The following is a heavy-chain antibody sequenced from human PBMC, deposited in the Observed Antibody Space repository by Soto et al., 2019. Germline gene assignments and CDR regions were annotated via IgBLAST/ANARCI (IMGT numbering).Heavy chain of an antibody. J-gene: IGHJ4*02. V-gene: IGHV3-21*01. CDR1: GFTFRGYN. CDR3: ATIRRDSAWPDY. Sequence: PGGSLRLSCAASGFTFRGYNFNWVRQAPGKGLEWVSSIDLSGAYTYYADSVTGRFTISRDDAANSLYLQMNSLRVEDTAVYFCATIRRDSAWPDYWGQGTQVTVSS. CDR2: IDLSGAYT. D-gene: IGHD2-15*01.